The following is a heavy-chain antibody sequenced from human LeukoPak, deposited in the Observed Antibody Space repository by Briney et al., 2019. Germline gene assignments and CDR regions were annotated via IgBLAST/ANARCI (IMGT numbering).Heavy chain of an antibody. CDR3: TGRVSIAVAGMGDY. Sequence: GGSLRLSCAASGFTFSGSAMHWVRQASGKGLEWVGRIRSKANSYATAYAASEKGRFTISRDDSKNTAYLQMNRLKSKVTAVYDCTGRVSIAVAGMGDYWGQGTLVTVSA. J-gene: IGHJ4*02. CDR1: GFTFSGSA. V-gene: IGHV3-73*01. D-gene: IGHD6-19*01. CDR2: IRSKANSYAT.